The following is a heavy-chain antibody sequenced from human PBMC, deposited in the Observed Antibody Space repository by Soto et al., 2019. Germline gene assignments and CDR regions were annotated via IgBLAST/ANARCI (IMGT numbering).Heavy chain of an antibody. CDR1: GGSVRSGSYY. D-gene: IGHD4-17*01. CDR3: ARVADYGDYFDY. J-gene: IGHJ4*02. CDR2: IYYSGTT. V-gene: IGHV4-61*01. Sequence: SETLSLTCTVYGGSVRSGSYYWSWIRQPPGKGLEWIGYIYYSGTTNYNPSLKSRVTISVDTSKNQFSLKLSSVTAADTAVYYCARVADYGDYFDYWGQGTLVTVSS.